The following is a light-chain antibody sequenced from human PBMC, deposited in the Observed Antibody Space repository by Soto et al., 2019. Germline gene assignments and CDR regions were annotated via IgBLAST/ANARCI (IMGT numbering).Light chain of an antibody. V-gene: IGLV2-14*03. Sequence: QSALTQPASVSGSPGQSITISCTGTSSDVGGHNFVSWYQQYPGKAPKLMIYDVTNRPSGVSSRFSGSKSGNTASLTISGLQAEDEADYFCSSYTSSSTLYVFGTGTKLTVL. CDR3: SSYTSSSTLYV. CDR1: SSDVGGHNF. CDR2: DVT. J-gene: IGLJ1*01.